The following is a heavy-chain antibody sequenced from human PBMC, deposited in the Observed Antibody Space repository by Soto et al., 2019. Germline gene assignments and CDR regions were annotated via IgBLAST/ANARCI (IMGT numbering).Heavy chain of an antibody. CDR3: ARHEGNGNVWPLDY. CDR1: GDSSGTTHSY. Sequence: SETLSLTCIVSGDSSGTTHSYWAWIRQSPGKGLEWIGNIHYSGSTYYMPSLRSRVTLSVDTSKNQFSLRLTSVTAEDTAVYYCARHEGNGNVWPLDYWGQGILVTVSS. D-gene: IGHD2-8*01. CDR2: IHYSGST. V-gene: IGHV4-39*01. J-gene: IGHJ4*02.